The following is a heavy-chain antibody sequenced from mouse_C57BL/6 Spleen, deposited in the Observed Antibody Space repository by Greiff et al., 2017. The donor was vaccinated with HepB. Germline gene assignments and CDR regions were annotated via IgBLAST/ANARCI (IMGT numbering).Heavy chain of an antibody. V-gene: IGHV2-2*01. Sequence: QVQLKESGPGLVQPSQSLSITCTVSGFSLTSYGVHWVRQSPGKGLEWLGVIWSGGSTDYNAAFISRLSISKDNSKSQVFFKMNSLQADDTAIYYCAGIYYDYLYAMDYWGQGTSVTVSS. CDR1: GFSLTSYG. J-gene: IGHJ4*01. D-gene: IGHD2-4*01. CDR3: AGIYYDYLYAMDY. CDR2: IWSGGST.